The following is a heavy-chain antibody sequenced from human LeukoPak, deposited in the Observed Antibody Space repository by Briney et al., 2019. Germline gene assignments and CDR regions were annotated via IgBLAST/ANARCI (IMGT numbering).Heavy chain of an antibody. CDR1: GGSISYYY. Sequence: SETLSLTCTISGGSISYYYWSWIRQPAGKGLEWIGRIYTSGSTNYNPSLKSRVTMSVDTSKNQFSLKLSSVTAADTAVYYCARDRGIAVAGDNWFDPWGQGTLVTVSS. V-gene: IGHV4-4*07. CDR3: ARDRGIAVAGDNWFDP. J-gene: IGHJ5*02. D-gene: IGHD6-19*01. CDR2: IYTSGST.